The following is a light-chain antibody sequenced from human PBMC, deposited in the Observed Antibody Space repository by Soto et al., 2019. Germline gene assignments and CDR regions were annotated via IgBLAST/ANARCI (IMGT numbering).Light chain of an antibody. CDR1: QSVSSSTY. CDR3: QQYGSSPIT. CDR2: DAS. Sequence: EIVMTQSPATLSVSPGERVTLSCRASQSVSSSTYLAWYQQKAGQAPRLLIYDASSRATGIPDRFSGSGSRTDFTLTISRLEPEDFAVYYCQQYGSSPITFGQGTRLEIK. V-gene: IGKV3-20*01. J-gene: IGKJ5*01.